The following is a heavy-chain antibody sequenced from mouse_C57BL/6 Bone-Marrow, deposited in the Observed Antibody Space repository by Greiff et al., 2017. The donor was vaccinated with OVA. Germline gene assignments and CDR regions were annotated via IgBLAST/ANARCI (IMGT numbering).Heavy chain of an antibody. Sequence: EVQLQQSGPELVKPGASVKISCKASGYSFTGYYMNWVKQSPEKSLEWIGEINPSTGGTTYNQKFKAKATLTVDKSSSTAYMQLKSLTSEDSAVYYCAKGVLRYCYAMDYWGQGTSVTVSS. V-gene: IGHV1-42*01. J-gene: IGHJ4*01. CDR2: INPSTGGT. CDR3: AKGVLRYCYAMDY. D-gene: IGHD1-1*01. CDR1: GYSFTGYY.